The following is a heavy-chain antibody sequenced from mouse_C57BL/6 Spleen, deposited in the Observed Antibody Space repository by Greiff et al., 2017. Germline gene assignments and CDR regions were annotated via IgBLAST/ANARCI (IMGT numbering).Heavy chain of an antibody. CDR2: SRNKANDYTT. V-gene: IGHV7-1*01. J-gene: IGHJ1*03. CDR3: AREALGAFDV. Sequence: EVNVVESGGGLVQSGRSLRLSCATSGFTFSDFYMEWVRQAPGKGLEWIAASRNKANDYTTEYSATVKGRFIVSRDTSQSILYLQMSALRAEDTAVYYCAREALGAFDVWGTGTTVTVSS. CDR1: GFTFSDFY.